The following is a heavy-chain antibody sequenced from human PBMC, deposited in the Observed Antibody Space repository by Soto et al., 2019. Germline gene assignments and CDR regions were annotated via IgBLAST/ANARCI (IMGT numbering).Heavy chain of an antibody. V-gene: IGHV4-61*08. CDR3: ARSDHYYYDSSGYWDY. D-gene: IGHD3-22*01. CDR1: GGSISSGGYY. CDR2: INHSGST. J-gene: IGHJ4*02. Sequence: SETLSLTCTVSGGSISSGGYYWSWIRQPPGKGLEWIGEINHSGSTNYNPSLKSRLTISVDTSKNQFSLKLSSVTAADTAVYYCARSDHYYYDSSGYWDYWGQGTLVTVPQ.